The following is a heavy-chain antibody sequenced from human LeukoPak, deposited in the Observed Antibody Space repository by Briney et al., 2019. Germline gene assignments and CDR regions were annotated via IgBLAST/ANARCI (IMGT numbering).Heavy chain of an antibody. CDR2: INWNGGST. CDR3: ARSAYSGSYLAFDY. CDR1: GFTFDDYG. V-gene: IGHV3-20*04. Sequence: SGGSLRLSCAASGFTFDDYGMSWVRQAPGKGLEWVSGINWNGGSTGYADSVKGRFTISRDNAKNSLYLQMNSLRAEDTAVYYCARSAYSGSYLAFDYWGQGTLVTVSS. J-gene: IGHJ4*02. D-gene: IGHD1-26*01.